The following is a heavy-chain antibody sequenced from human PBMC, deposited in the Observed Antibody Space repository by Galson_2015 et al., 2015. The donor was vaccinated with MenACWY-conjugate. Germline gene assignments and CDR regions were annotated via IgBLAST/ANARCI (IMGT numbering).Heavy chain of an antibody. CDR2: ITTTGETA. Sequence: SLRLSCATSGLTFSSHAMNWVRQAPGEGLKWVSSITTTGETAYYADSVKGRFTISRDTSKNTVYLQMNSLRADDTAIYYCARDMPGGFMPDFWGQGTLVTVSS. D-gene: IGHD2-2*01. J-gene: IGHJ4*02. CDR3: ARDMPGGFMPDF. CDR1: GLTFSSHA. V-gene: IGHV3-23*01.